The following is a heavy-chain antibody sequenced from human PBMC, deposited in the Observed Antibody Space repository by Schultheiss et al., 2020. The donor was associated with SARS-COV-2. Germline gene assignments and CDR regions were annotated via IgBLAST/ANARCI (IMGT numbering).Heavy chain of an antibody. CDR3: ASSTVTTGYYYYYMDV. CDR2: INHSGST. CDR1: GGSISSYY. D-gene: IGHD4-17*01. V-gene: IGHV4-59*01. Sequence: SETLSLTCTVSGGSISSYYWSWIRQPPGKGLEWIGEINHSGSTNYNPSLKSRVTISVDTSKNQFSLKLSSVTAADTAVYYCASSTVTTGYYYYYMDVWGKGTTVTVSS. J-gene: IGHJ6*03.